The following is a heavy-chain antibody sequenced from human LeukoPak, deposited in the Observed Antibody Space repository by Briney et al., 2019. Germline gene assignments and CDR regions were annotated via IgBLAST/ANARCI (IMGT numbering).Heavy chain of an antibody. D-gene: IGHD3-22*01. CDR2: ISYDGSNK. CDR3: ARAGGYYADFDY. Sequence: PGGSLRLSCAASGFTFSSYAMPWVRQAPGKGLEWVAVISYDGSNKYYADSVKGRFTISRDNSKNTLYLQMNSLRAEDTAVYYCARAGGYYADFDYWGQGTLVTVSS. J-gene: IGHJ4*02. CDR1: GFTFSSYA. V-gene: IGHV3-30-3*01.